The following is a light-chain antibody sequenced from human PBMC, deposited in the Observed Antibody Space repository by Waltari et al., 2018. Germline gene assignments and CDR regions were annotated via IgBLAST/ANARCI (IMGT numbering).Light chain of an antibody. CDR1: SSDIGRYNH. CDR2: AVA. Sequence: QSALTPPASVSGSPGQSITISCTGTSSDIGRYNHVSWYQQHPGKAPKLLRSAVAKRPSGVSSRCSGSKSGNTASLTISGLQSDDEAHYYCCSDARFYIWVFGEGTKLTVL. V-gene: IGLV2-23*02. J-gene: IGLJ3*02. CDR3: CSDARFYIWV.